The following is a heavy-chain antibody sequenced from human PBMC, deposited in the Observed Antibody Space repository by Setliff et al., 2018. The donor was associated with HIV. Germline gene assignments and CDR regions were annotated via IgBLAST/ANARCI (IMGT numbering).Heavy chain of an antibody. D-gene: IGHD2-15*01. J-gene: IGHJ4*02. CDR1: GGSISSYY. V-gene: IGHV4-4*07. CDR2: IYTSGST. Sequence: TSETLSLTCTVSGGSISSYYWSWIRQPAGKGLEWIGRIYTSGSTNYNPSLKSRVTISVDASERHFSLRMTSTTAADTAIYYCARGVPLLPPNFWGQGTLVTVSS. CDR3: ARGVPLLPPNF.